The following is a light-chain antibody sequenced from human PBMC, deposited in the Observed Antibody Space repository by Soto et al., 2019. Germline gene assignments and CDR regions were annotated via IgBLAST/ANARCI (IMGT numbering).Light chain of an antibody. CDR1: SSDVGGYNY. CDR2: EVS. V-gene: IGLV2-14*01. CDR3: SSYTTRSTLYVV. Sequence: QSVLTQPASVSGSPGQSITISCTGTSSDVGGYNYVSWYRQHPGKAPKLMIYEVSNRPSGVSNRFSGSKSGNTASLTISGLKAEDEADYYCSSYTTRSTLYVVFGGGTKLTVL. J-gene: IGLJ2*01.